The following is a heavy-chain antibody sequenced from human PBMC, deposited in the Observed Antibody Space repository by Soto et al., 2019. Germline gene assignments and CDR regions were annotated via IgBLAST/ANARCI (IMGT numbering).Heavy chain of an antibody. CDR2: IYWNDDK. D-gene: IGHD3-3*01. V-gene: IGHV2-5*01. Sequence: SGPTLVNPTQTLTLTCTFSGFSLSTSGVGVGWIRQPPGKALEWLALIYWNDDKRYSPSLKSRLTITKDTSKNQVVLTMTNMDPVDTATYYCAHSYTIFGVVIILQGWDYWGQGTLVTVSS. J-gene: IGHJ4*02. CDR3: AHSYTIFGVVIILQGWDY. CDR1: GFSLSTSGVG.